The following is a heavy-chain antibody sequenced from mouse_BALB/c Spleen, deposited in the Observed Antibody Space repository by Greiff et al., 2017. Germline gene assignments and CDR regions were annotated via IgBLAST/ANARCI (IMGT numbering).Heavy chain of an antibody. Sequence: DVMLVESGGGLVKPGGSLKLSCAASGFTFSSYTMSWVRQTPEKRLEWVATISSGGSYTYYPDSVKGRFTISRDNAKNTLYLQMSSLKSEDTAMYYCTRDRGYGNYVSFAYWGQGTLVTVSA. CDR2: ISSGGSYT. CDR1: GFTFSSYT. J-gene: IGHJ3*01. D-gene: IGHD2-10*02. V-gene: IGHV5-6-4*01. CDR3: TRDRGYGNYVSFAY.